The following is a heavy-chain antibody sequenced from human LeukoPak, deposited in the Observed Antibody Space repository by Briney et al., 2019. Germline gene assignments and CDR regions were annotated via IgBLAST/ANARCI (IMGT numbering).Heavy chain of an antibody. CDR2: ISSSSRYR. CDR3: AKRGRGSYWAFDI. CDR1: GFTFSSYS. D-gene: IGHD1-26*01. Sequence: SGGSLRLSCAASGFTFSSYSMIWVRQAPGKGLEWVSSISSSSRYRYYADSVKGRFTISRDNSKNTLYLQMNSLRAEDTAVYYCAKRGRGSYWAFDIWGQGTMVTVSS. J-gene: IGHJ3*02. V-gene: IGHV3-21*04.